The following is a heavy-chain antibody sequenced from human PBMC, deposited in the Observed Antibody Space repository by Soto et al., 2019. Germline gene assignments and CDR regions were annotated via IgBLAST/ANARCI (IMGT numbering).Heavy chain of an antibody. V-gene: IGHV4-59*01. D-gene: IGHD3-10*01. Sequence: SETLSLTCSVSGGSISNNYWSWIRQSPGKGLEWIGYMYDSGRSNYNPSLQGRVTVSGDPSKNQSSLKLTSVTPADTAVYYCARTHGSGSWWFDPWGQGTLVTVSS. CDR2: MYDSGRS. CDR1: GGSISNNY. CDR3: ARTHGSGSWWFDP. J-gene: IGHJ5*02.